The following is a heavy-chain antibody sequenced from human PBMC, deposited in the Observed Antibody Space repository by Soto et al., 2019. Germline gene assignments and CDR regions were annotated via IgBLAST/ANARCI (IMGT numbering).Heavy chain of an antibody. D-gene: IGHD3-9*01. J-gene: IGHJ6*02. CDR1: GGTFSSYA. Sequence: SVKVSCKASGGTFSSYAISWVRQAPGQGLEWMGGIIPIFGTANYAQKFQGRVTITADKSTSTAYVELSSLRSEDTAVYYCARAHYDILTGLNYYYYGMDVWGQGTTVTVSS. V-gene: IGHV1-69*06. CDR3: ARAHYDILTGLNYYYYGMDV. CDR2: IIPIFGTA.